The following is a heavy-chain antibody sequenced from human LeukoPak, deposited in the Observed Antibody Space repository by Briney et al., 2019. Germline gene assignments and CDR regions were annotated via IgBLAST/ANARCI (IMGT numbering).Heavy chain of an antibody. CDR2: IYYSGGT. D-gene: IGHD3-22*01. CDR3: ARYQSGYYDSSGYHVDY. J-gene: IGHJ4*02. CDR1: GGSISSGGYY. V-gene: IGHV4-31*03. Sequence: SETLSLTCTVSGGSISSGGYYWSWIRQHPGKGLEWIGYIYYSGGTYYNPSLKSRVTISVDTSKNQFSLKLSSVTAADTAVYYCARYQSGYYDSSGYHVDYWGQGTLVTVSS.